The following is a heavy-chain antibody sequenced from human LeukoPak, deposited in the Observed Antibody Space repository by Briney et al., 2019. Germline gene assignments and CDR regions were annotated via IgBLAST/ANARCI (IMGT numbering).Heavy chain of an antibody. Sequence: PGGSLRLSCAASGFTFSRYEMNWVRQPPGKGLEWIGSIYYSETTYYNPSLKSRVTISVDTSKNQFSLKLISVTAADTAVYYCARQHYYDSSPMTYWGQGTLVTVSS. CDR2: IYYSETT. J-gene: IGHJ4*02. V-gene: IGHV4-39*01. CDR3: ARQHYYDSSPMTY. CDR1: GFTFSRYE. D-gene: IGHD3-22*01.